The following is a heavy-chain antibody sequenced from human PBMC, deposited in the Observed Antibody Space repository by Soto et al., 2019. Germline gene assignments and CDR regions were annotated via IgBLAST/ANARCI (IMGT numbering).Heavy chain of an antibody. CDR3: ARSDGHTFNWLDS. V-gene: IGHV1-8*01. Sequence: QVQLVQSGAEVKTPGASVKVSCKASGYTFTKYDMNWVRQAPGQGLEWMRWMNPTSGNTGYAQKFQGRLTMTWDTAIGIAHMELSSLRNGDTAVYYCARSDGHTFNWLDSWGQGTLVTVSA. J-gene: IGHJ5*01. CDR2: MNPTSGNT. D-gene: IGHD2-2*02. CDR1: GYTFTKYD.